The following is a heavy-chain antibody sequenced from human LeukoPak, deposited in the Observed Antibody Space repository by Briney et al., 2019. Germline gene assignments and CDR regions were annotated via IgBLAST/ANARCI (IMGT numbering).Heavy chain of an antibody. CDR2: IKADGTEK. V-gene: IGHV3-7*03. CDR3: TRRLDY. Sequence: PGESLRLSCAASGFMFNNEWMDWVRQAPGKGLEWVANIKADGTEKYYVDSVKGRFTISRDNAKNSLYLQLNSLRAEDTAVYYCTRRLDYWGQGTLVTVSS. J-gene: IGHJ4*02. CDR1: GFMFNNEW.